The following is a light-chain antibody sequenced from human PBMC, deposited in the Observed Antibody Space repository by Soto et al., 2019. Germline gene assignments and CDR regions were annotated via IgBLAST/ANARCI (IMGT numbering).Light chain of an antibody. Sequence: ETVMTQSPATLSVSPGERATLSCRASQSVSSNLAWYQQKPGQAPRLLIYGASTRATDIPARFSGSGSGTEFTLTISSLQSEDFAVYYCQQYNNGPPVTFGQGTRLEIK. V-gene: IGKV3-15*01. CDR1: QSVSSN. CDR3: QQYNNGPPVT. CDR2: GAS. J-gene: IGKJ5*01.